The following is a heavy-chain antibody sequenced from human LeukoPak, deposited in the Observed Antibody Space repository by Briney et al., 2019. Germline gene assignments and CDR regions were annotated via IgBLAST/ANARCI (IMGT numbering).Heavy chain of an antibody. Sequence: GGSLRLSCAASGFTFSSYGMHWVRQAPGKGLEWVAVISYDGSNKYYADSVKGRFTISRDNSKNTLYLQMNSLRAEDTAVYYCAKDYGVVEATTGYFDYWGQGTLVTVSS. CDR2: ISYDGSNK. CDR1: GFTFSSYG. J-gene: IGHJ4*02. V-gene: IGHV3-30*18. CDR3: AKDYGVVEATTGYFDY. D-gene: IGHD1-26*01.